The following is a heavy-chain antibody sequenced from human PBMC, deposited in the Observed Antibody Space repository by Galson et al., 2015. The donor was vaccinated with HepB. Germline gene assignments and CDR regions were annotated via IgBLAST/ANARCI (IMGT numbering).Heavy chain of an antibody. D-gene: IGHD5-18*01. Sequence: SVKVSCKASGGTFSNYGVSWVRQAPGQGLEWMGGIIPISGTAKYAQKFQGRVTLTADKSTSTAYMELSSLRSEDTAVYYCAREEGHRPTTWIQLNDYYYGMDVWGQGTTVTVSS. V-gene: IGHV1-69*06. CDR3: AREEGHRPTTWIQLNDYYYGMDV. CDR2: IIPISGTA. CDR1: GGTFSNYG. J-gene: IGHJ6*02.